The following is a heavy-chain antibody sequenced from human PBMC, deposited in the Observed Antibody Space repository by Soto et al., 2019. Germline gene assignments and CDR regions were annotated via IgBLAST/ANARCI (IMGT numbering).Heavy chain of an antibody. V-gene: IGHV3-73*01. J-gene: IGHJ4*02. CDR3: TTRAPYEASPG. Sequence: GGSLRLSCAASGFTFSGSAMHWVRQASGKGLEWVGRIRSKANSYATAYAASVKGRFTISRDDSKNTAYLQMNSLKTEDTAVYYCTTRAPYEASPGWGQGTLVTVSS. CDR2: IRSKANSYAT. D-gene: IGHD5-12*01. CDR1: GFTFSGSA.